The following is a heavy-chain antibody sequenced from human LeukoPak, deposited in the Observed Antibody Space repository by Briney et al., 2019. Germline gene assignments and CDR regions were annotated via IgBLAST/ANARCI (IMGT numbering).Heavy chain of an antibody. V-gene: IGHV3-23*01. J-gene: IGHJ2*01. CDR3: AKSIVVVVAVWYFDL. D-gene: IGHD2-15*01. CDR2: ISGSGGST. Sequence: GGSLRLSCAASGFTFSSYAMSWVRQAPGKGLEWVSVISGSGGSTHYADSVKGRFTISRDNPKNTLYLQMNSLRAEDTAVYYCAKSIVVVVAVWYFDLWGRGALVTVSS. CDR1: GFTFSSYA.